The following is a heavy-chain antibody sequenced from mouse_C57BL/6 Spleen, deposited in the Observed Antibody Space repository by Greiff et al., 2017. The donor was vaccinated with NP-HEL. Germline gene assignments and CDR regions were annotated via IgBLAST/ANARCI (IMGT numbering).Heavy chain of an antibody. Sequence: VQLQQPGAELVRPGSSVKLSCKASGYTFTSYWMHWVKQRPIQGLEWIGNIDPSDSETHYNQKFKDKATLTVDKSSSTAYMQLSSLTSEDSAVYYCARAYGSSPWFAYWGQGTLVTVSA. CDR2: IDPSDSET. J-gene: IGHJ3*01. CDR1: GYTFTSYW. D-gene: IGHD1-1*01. CDR3: ARAYGSSPWFAY. V-gene: IGHV1-52*01.